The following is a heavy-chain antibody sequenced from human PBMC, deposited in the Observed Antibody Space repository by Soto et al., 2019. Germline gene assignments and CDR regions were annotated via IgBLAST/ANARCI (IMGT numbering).Heavy chain of an antibody. Sequence: SETLSLTCTVSGGSISSSDFYWGWLRQTPGKGLEFIGSMYYSGTTYYNPSLKSRVTISVDTSKNQFTLKLISVTAADTAVYYCAVVDSTGNWFDPWGEGALVPVSS. CDR3: AVVDSTGNWFDP. CDR2: MYYSGTT. CDR1: GGSISSSDFY. J-gene: IGHJ5*02. V-gene: IGHV4-39*01. D-gene: IGHD6-25*01.